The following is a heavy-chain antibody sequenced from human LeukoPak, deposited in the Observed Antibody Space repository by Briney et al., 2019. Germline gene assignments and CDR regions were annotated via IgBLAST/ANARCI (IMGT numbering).Heavy chain of an antibody. D-gene: IGHD5-18*01. J-gene: IGHJ6*02. V-gene: IGHV4-59*01. Sequence: SETLSLTCTVSGGSISSFYWSWIRQPPGKGLEWIGYIYYSGSTNYNPSLKSRVTISVDTSKNQFSLKLSSVTAADTAVYYCARGVSYGDYYYYYGMDVWGQGTTVTVSS. CDR2: IYYSGST. CDR1: GGSISSFY. CDR3: ARGVSYGDYYYYYGMDV.